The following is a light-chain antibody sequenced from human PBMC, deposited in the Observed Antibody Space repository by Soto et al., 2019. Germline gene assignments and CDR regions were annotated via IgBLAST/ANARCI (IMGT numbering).Light chain of an antibody. CDR3: SSYTRSSIPV. CDR1: SSDVGCYNY. CDR2: DVS. J-gene: IGLJ2*01. Sequence: QSVLTQPASVSGSPGQSITISCTGTSSDVGCYNYVSWYQQHPGKAPKLMIYDVSNRPSGVSNRFSGSKSGNTASLTISGLRAEGGSDYYCSSYTRSSIPVFGGGTKVTVL. V-gene: IGLV2-14*01.